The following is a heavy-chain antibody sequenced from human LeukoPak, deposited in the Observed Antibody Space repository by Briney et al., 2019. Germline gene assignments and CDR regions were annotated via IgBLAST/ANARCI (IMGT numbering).Heavy chain of an antibody. Sequence: PGGSLRLSCAASGFTFSTCSMTWVRQAPGKGLEWVSYISSSSRTIYYADSVKGRFTISRDNAKNSLYLQMNSLRADDMAVYYCARDSSRWSSSDYWGQGTLVTVSS. CDR1: GFTFSTCS. CDR3: ARDSSRWSSSDY. V-gene: IGHV3-48*04. D-gene: IGHD6-19*01. CDR2: ISSSSRTI. J-gene: IGHJ4*02.